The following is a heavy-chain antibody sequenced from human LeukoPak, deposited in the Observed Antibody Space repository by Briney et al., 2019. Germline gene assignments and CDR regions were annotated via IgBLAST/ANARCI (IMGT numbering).Heavy chain of an antibody. CDR2: INWNGGST. CDR1: GFTFDDYG. D-gene: IGHD2-15*01. J-gene: IGHJ4*02. CDR3: ARDPYCSGGSCNRGGFDY. V-gene: IGHV3-20*04. Sequence: GGSLRLFCAASGFTFDDYGMSWVRQAPGKGLEWVSGINWNGGSTGYADTVKGRFTISRDNAKNSLYLQMNSLRAEDTALYYCARDPYCSGGSCNRGGFDYWGQGTLVTVSS.